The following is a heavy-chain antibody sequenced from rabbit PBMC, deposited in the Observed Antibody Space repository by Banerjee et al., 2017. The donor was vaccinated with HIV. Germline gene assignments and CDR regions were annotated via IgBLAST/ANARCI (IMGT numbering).Heavy chain of an antibody. J-gene: IGHJ4*01. V-gene: IGHV1S40*01. CDR3: ARDDAGSSYYIEYFNL. Sequence: QSLEESGGGLVQPGASLTLTCTASGFSFSSSYYMCWVRQAPGKGLEWIGCIYGGSVSSTYYASWVNGRFTISKTSSTTVTLQMTSLTAADTATYFCARDDAGSSYYIEYFNLWGPGTLVTVS. CDR1: GFSFSSSYY. CDR2: IYGGSVSST. D-gene: IGHD8-1*01.